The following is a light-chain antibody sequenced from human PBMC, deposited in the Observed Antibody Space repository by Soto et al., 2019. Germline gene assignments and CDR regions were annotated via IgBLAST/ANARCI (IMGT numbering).Light chain of an antibody. CDR2: LNSDGSH. J-gene: IGLJ2*01. CDR3: QTWGTCIHVV. CDR1: SGHSSYA. V-gene: IGLV4-69*01. Sequence: QLVLTQSPSASASLGASVKLTCTLSSGHSSYAIAWHQQQPEKGPRYFMKLNSDGSHSKGDGIPDRFSGSSSGAERYLTISSLQSEDEADYYCQTWGTCIHVVFGGGTKLTVL.